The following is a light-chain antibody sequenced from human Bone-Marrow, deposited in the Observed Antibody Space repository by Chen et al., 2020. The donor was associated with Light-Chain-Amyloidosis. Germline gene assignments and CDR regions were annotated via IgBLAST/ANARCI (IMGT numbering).Light chain of an antibody. CDR2: GAS. CDR3: QQWET. J-gene: IGKJ1*01. V-gene: IGKV3-15*01. CDR1: QSVSSN. Sequence: EIVMTQSPATLSVSPGERATLSCRASQSVSSNLAWYQQKPGQAPRLLISGASTRATGIPARFSGSGSGTEFTLTISSLQSEDFAVYYCQQWETFGQGTKVEIK.